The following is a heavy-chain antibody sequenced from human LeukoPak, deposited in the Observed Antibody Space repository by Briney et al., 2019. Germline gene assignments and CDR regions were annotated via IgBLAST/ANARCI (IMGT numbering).Heavy chain of an antibody. CDR2: VYYSGST. CDR3: ARGIEDSSVYYYTVLFDY. V-gene: IGHV4-39*07. CDR1: GGSISSSSYY. Sequence: PSETLSLTCTVSGGSISSSSYYWGWIRQPPGKGLEWIGSVYYSGSTYYNPSLKSRVTISVDTSKNQFSLTLSSVTAADTAVYYCARGIEDSSVYYYTVLFDYWGQGTLVTVSS. J-gene: IGHJ4*02. D-gene: IGHD3-22*01.